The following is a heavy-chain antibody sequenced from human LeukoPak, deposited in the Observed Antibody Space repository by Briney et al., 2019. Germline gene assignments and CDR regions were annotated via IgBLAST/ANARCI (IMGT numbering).Heavy chain of an antibody. D-gene: IGHD6-19*01. CDR2: IYYSGNT. CDR1: GDSISTSNSY. Sequence: SSETLSLTCTVSGDSISTSNSYWGWIRQPPGKGLEWIGSIYYSGNTYYNASLKSRVTISVDTSKNQFSLKLSSVTAADTAVYYCARAVVAGRGYFDYWGQGTLVTVSS. V-gene: IGHV4-39*07. J-gene: IGHJ4*02. CDR3: ARAVVAGRGYFDY.